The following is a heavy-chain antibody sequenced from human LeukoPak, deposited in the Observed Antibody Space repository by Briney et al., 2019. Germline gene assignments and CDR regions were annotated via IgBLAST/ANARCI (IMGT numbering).Heavy chain of an antibody. D-gene: IGHD3-3*01. CDR3: AKSSAFGVVIDY. CDR1: GFTFSSLG. V-gene: IGHV3-30*02. Sequence: PGGSLRLSCAASGFTFSSLGMHWVRQAPGKGLEWVAFIQYDGSNKYYADSVKGRLTISRDNSKNTLYLQMNSLRAEDTAVYYCAKSSAFGVVIDYWGQGTLVTVSS. J-gene: IGHJ4*02. CDR2: IQYDGSNK.